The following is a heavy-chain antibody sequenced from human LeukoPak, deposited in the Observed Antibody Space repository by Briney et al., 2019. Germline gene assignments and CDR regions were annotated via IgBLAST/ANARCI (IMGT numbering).Heavy chain of an antibody. J-gene: IGHJ4*02. D-gene: IGHD1-1*01. CDR3: ARGWNFFDS. CDR2: TYYRPKWSN. Sequence: SQTLSLTCAISGDSVSGNSAAWNWIRQSPSRGLEWLGRTYYRPKWSNDYAVSVRSRININPDTSKNQLSLQLDSVTPEDTAVYYCARGWNFFDSWGQGILVTVSS. CDR1: GDSVSGNSAA. V-gene: IGHV6-1*01.